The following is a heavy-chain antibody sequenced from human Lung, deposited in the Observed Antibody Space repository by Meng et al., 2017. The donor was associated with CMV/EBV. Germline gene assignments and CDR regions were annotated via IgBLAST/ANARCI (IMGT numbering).Heavy chain of an antibody. CDR2: IYGDDEK. D-gene: IGHD6-6*01. CDR3: ARAAARPSDWFDP. Sequence: GLDLECLAIIYGDDEKRYSPSLESRLTVTKDTSKNQVVLTMTNMVPVDTATYYCARAAARPSDWFDPWGQGTLVTVSS. J-gene: IGHJ5*02. V-gene: IGHV2-5*02.